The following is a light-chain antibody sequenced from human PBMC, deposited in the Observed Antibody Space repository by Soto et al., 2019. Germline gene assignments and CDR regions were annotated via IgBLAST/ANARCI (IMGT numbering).Light chain of an antibody. Sequence: DIQMTQSPSTLSASVGDRVTITCRASQSIRSWLAWYQQKPGKAPKLLIYRASSLETGVPSRFSGSESGTEFTLTISSLQPDDFATYYCQHSGTFGQGTKVEIK. CDR1: QSIRSW. CDR3: QHSGT. J-gene: IGKJ1*01. CDR2: RAS. V-gene: IGKV1-5*03.